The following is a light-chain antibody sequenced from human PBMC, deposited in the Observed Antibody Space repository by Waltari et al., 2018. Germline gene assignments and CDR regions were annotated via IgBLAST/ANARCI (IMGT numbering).Light chain of an antibody. V-gene: IGKV4-1*01. CDR2: GAS. Sequence: DIVMTQSPDSLSVSLGERATINCKSSLSILHSSENKNYLGWYQQKSGQSPKLLIYGASTRESGVPDRFSGSGSGTDFNLTISSLQAEDVAVYYCQQYYSTPFTFGPGTKVDIK. CDR1: LSILHSSENKNY. J-gene: IGKJ3*01. CDR3: QQYYSTPFT.